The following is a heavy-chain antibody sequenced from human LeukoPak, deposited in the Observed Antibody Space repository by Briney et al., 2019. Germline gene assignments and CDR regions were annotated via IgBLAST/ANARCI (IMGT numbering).Heavy chain of an antibody. CDR3: ANSRRDGYNQWYYGMDV. Sequence: GGSLRLSCAASGFTFSTYDMNWVRQAPGKGLEWTSFITRSSSTIFYADSVKGRFTISRDNPKNALYLQINSLRAEDTAVYYCANSRRDGYNQWYYGMDVWGQGTTVTVSS. J-gene: IGHJ6*02. CDR1: GFTFSTYD. D-gene: IGHD5-24*01. V-gene: IGHV3-48*01. CDR2: ITRSSSTI.